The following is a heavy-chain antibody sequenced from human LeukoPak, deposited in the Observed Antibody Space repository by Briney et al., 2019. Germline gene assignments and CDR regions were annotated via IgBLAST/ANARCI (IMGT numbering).Heavy chain of an antibody. Sequence: GGSLRLSCAASGFTFSTYWMSWVRQAPGKGLEWVANINQDGSATNYVDSAKGRFIVSRDNAKNSVFLQMSILRAEDTAVYYCAIAAGWEQAYWGQGTLVTVSS. CDR2: INQDGSAT. J-gene: IGHJ4*02. CDR1: GFTFSTYW. CDR3: AIAAGWEQAY. D-gene: IGHD1-26*01. V-gene: IGHV3-7*01.